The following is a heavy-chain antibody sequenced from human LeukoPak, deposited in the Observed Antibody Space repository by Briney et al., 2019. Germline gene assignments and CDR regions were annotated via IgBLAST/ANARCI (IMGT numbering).Heavy chain of an antibody. CDR2: ISYDGSNK. V-gene: IGHV3-30-3*01. CDR3: AREWGYYDSSSYYFDY. D-gene: IGHD3-22*01. Sequence: PGGSLRLSCAASGFTFSTYAMHWVRQAPAKGLEWVAVISYDGSNKYYADSVKGRFTISRGNSKNTLYLQMISLRTEDTAVYYCAREWGYYDSSSYYFDYWGQGTLVTVSS. CDR1: GFTFSTYA. J-gene: IGHJ4*02.